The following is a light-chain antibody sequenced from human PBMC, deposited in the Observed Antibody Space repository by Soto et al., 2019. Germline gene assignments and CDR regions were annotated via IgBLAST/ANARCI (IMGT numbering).Light chain of an antibody. CDR3: QQSYCTPPT. V-gene: IGKV1-39*01. CDR1: QSISSY. J-gene: IGKJ1*01. Sequence: DIQMTQSPSSLSASVGDRVTITCRASQSISSYLNWYQQKPGKAPKLLIYAASSLQSGVPSRFGGSGSGTDFTLTISSLQPEDFSTYYCQQSYCTPPTFGQGTKVEIK. CDR2: AAS.